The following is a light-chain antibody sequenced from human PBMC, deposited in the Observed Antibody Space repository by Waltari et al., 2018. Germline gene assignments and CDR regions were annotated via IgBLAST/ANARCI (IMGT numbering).Light chain of an antibody. CDR1: QLAGRY. CDR3: AAWDNSTFVL. J-gene: IGLJ2*01. Sequence: SFELTQTPSESVSPGQTASITCSGDQLAGRYVSWYQHKPGQSPVLLIYQDNMRPSGIPERFSGSNSGNRATLTISGTQAMDEADYYCAAWDNSTFVLFGGGTKVTVL. CDR2: QDN. V-gene: IGLV3-1*01.